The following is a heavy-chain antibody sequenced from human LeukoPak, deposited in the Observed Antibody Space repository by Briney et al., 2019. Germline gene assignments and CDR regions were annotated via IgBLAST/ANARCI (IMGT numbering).Heavy chain of an antibody. D-gene: IGHD1-26*01. CDR2: ISYDGSNK. CDR3: CGGELRVCSY. Sequence: GGSLRLSCAASGFTFSSYAMHWVRQAPGKGLEWVAVISYDGSNKYYADSVKGRFTISRDNSKNTLYLQMNSLRAEDTDVYYCCGGELRVCSYWGQGTLVTVSS. J-gene: IGHJ4*02. CDR1: GFTFSSYA. V-gene: IGHV3-30*04.